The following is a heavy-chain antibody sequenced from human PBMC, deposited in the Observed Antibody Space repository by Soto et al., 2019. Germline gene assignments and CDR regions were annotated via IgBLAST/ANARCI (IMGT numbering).Heavy chain of an antibody. Sequence: EVQLLESGGGLVQPGGSLRLSCAASGFTFSSYAMSWVRQAPGKGLEWVSAISGSGGSTYYADSVKGRFTISRDNSKNPLYLQMNSLRAEDTAVYYCAKHPDTIFGVTEGYYYYYYMDVWGKGTTVTVSS. CDR2: ISGSGGST. V-gene: IGHV3-23*01. D-gene: IGHD3-3*01. CDR3: AKHPDTIFGVTEGYYYYYYMDV. J-gene: IGHJ6*03. CDR1: GFTFSSYA.